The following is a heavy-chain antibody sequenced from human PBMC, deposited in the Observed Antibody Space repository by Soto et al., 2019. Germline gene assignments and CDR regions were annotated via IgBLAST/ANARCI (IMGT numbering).Heavy chain of an antibody. CDR1: GGSLSGYY. V-gene: IGHV4-34*01. CDR3: ARGRRPDYDFWSGRHDAFDI. CDR2: INVDGMT. Sequence: PSETLSLTCAVYGGSLSGYYWSWIRQPPGKGLEWIGEINVDGMTNYNPYLKRRVIVSIDTSKNLFSLRLSSVTAADTAVYYCARGRRPDYDFWSGRHDAFDIWGQGTMVTVSS. D-gene: IGHD3-3*01. J-gene: IGHJ3*02.